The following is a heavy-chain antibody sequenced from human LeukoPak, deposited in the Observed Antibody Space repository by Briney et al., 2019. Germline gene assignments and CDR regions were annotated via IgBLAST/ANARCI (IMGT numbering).Heavy chain of an antibody. D-gene: IGHD6-19*01. CDR2: IKTDGTTT. J-gene: IGHJ4*02. Sequence: GVSLTLSCAASGCTFSSYWMHWVRHPTGKALVWVSRIKTDGTTTTYADSVKGRFTISRDNAKNTLYLQMNSLTAEDTALYYCAREGSGWYYFDYWGQGALVTVSS. CDR1: GCTFSSYW. CDR3: AREGSGWYYFDY. V-gene: IGHV3-74*01.